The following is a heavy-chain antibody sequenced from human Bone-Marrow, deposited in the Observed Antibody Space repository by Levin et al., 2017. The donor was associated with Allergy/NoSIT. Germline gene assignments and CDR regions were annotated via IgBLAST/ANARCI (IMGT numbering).Heavy chain of an antibody. D-gene: IGHD3-10*01. CDR1: GYSFTSYW. CDR3: ARWADPITMVQGVTNWFDP. V-gene: IGHV5-51*01. J-gene: IGHJ5*02. CDR2: IYPGDSDT. Sequence: GESLKISCKGSGYSFTSYWIGWVRQMPGKGLEWMGIIYPGDSDTRYSPSFQGQVTISADKSISTAYLQWSSLKASDTAMYYCARWADPITMVQGVTNWFDPWGQGTLVTVSS.